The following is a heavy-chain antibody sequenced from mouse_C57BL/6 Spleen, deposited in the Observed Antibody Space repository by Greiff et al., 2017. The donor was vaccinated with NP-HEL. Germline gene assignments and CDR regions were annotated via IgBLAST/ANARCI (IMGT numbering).Heavy chain of an antibody. CDR1: GYTFTSYW. D-gene: IGHD1-1*01. CDR2: IYPSDSET. CDR3: ATSIYYYGSTWFAY. Sequence: QVQLKQPGAELVRPGSSVKLSCKASGYTFTSYWMDWVKQRPGQGLEWIGNIYPSDSETHYNQKFKDKATLTVDKSSSTAYMQLSSLTSEDSAVYYCATSIYYYGSTWFAYWGQGTLVTVSA. J-gene: IGHJ3*01. V-gene: IGHV1-61*01.